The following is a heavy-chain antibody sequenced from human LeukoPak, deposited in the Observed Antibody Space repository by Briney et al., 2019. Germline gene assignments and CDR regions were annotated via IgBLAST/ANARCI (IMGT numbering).Heavy chain of an antibody. CDR1: VGSISSGSYY. CDR2: IYTSGGT. J-gene: IGHJ6*02. CDR3: ARARRDLYYYGMDV. D-gene: IGHD5-24*01. Sequence: SQTLSLTCTVSVGSISSGSYYWSWIRQPAGKGLEWIGRIYTSGGTNYNPSLKSRVTISVDTSKNQFSLKLSSVTAADTAVYYCARARRDLYYYGMDVWGQGTTVTVSS. V-gene: IGHV4-61*02.